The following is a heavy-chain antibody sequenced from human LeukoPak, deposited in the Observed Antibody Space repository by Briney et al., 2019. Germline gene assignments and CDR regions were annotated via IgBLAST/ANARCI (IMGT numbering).Heavy chain of an antibody. CDR2: ISYDGSNK. CDR1: GFTFSSYG. V-gene: IGHV3-30*18. Sequence: PGRSLRLSCAASGFTFSSYGMHWVRQAPGKGLEWVAVISYDGSNKYYADSVKGRFTISRDNSKNTLYLQMNSLRAEDTAVYYCAKGLAYCGGDCYSNFRHWGQGTLVTVSS. D-gene: IGHD2-21*02. J-gene: IGHJ1*01. CDR3: AKGLAYCGGDCYSNFRH.